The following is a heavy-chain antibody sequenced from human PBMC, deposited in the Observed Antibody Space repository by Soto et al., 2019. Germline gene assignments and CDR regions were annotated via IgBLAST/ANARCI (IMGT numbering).Heavy chain of an antibody. CDR3: VGGSPFEF. V-gene: IGHV3-15*05. J-gene: IGHJ4*02. CDR1: GFTFISAW. Sequence: VQLEDSGGGWVKPWGSLSLSCAASGFTFISAWINWVRQAPGKGLEWVGRVKSKNDGGAIDYGTPVKGRFIISRDDPRNTAYLQMNSLKIEDTGVYYCVGGSPFEFWGQGTLVTVSS. CDR2: VKSKNDGGAI. D-gene: IGHD1-26*01.